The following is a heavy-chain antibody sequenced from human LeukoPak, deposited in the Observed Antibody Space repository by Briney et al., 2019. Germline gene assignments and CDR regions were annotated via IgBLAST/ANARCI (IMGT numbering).Heavy chain of an antibody. V-gene: IGHV4-39*02. CDR1: GGSISSSTYY. CDR3: VGVGDRYWYFDL. J-gene: IGHJ2*01. Sequence: SETLSLTXTVSGGSISSSTYYWGWIRQPPGKGLEWIGSIYYSGSINYNPSLKSRISISVDTSKNHFSLKLSSVTAADTAVYYCVGVGDRYWYFDLWGRGTLVTVSS. CDR2: IYYSGSI. D-gene: IGHD4-17*01.